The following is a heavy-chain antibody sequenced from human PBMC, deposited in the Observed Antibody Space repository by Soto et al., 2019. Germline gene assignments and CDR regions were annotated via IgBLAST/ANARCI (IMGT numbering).Heavy chain of an antibody. Sequence: QVQLVESGGRVVQPGRSLRLSCAASGFTFSSYAMHWVRQAPGKGLEWVAVISYDGSNKYYADSVKGRFTISRDNSKNTLYLQMNSLRAEDTAVYYCARSVRYTVTTVADYWGQGTLVTVSS. CDR3: ARSVRYTVTTVADY. CDR2: ISYDGSNK. D-gene: IGHD4-17*01. V-gene: IGHV3-30-3*01. J-gene: IGHJ4*02. CDR1: GFTFSSYA.